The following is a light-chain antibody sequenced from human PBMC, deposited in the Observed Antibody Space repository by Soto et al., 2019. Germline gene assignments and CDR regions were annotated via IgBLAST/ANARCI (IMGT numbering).Light chain of an antibody. CDR3: MQALQTPFT. J-gene: IGKJ3*01. Sequence: DIVMTQSPLSLPVTPGEPASISCRSSQSLLHSNGYNYLDWXLQKPGQSPQLLIYLGSNRASGVPDRLSGSGSGTDFTLKISRVEDEDVRVYYCMQALQTPFTFGPGTKVDI. V-gene: IGKV2-28*01. CDR2: LGS. CDR1: QSLLHSNGYNY.